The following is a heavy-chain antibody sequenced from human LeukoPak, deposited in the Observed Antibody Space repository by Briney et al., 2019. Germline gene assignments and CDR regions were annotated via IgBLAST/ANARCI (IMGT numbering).Heavy chain of an antibody. CDR1: GFTFSDYY. CDR2: IDMSSTTI. Sequence: GGSLRLSCAASGFTFSDYYMGWIRQAPGKGLEWVSYIDMSSTTIYYADSVKGRFTISRDNAKNSLYLQMNSLRAEDTAVYYCARERRFDYWGQGTLVTVSS. V-gene: IGHV3-11*04. J-gene: IGHJ4*02. CDR3: ARERRFDY.